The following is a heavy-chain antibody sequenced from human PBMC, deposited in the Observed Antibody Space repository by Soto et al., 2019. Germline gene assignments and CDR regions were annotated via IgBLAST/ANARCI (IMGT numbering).Heavy chain of an antibody. CDR1: GYTFTSYG. V-gene: IGHV1-18*01. CDR3: AIDQAVAGERFSDY. D-gene: IGHD6-19*01. CDR2: ISAYNGNT. Sequence: GASVKVSCKASGYTFTSYGISWVRQAPGQGLEWMGWISAYNGNTNYAQKLQGRVTMTTDTSTSTAYMELRSLRSDDTAVYYCAIDQAVAGERFSDYWRQGPLATVSS. J-gene: IGHJ4*02.